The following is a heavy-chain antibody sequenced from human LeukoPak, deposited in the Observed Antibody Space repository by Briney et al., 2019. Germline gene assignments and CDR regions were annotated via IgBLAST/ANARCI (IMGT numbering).Heavy chain of an antibody. CDR2: ISASGSTI. D-gene: IGHD2-2*03. V-gene: IGHV3-11*01. J-gene: IGHJ5*02. CDR1: GFTFSDYY. Sequence: GGSLRLSCAASGFTFSDYYMNWIRQAPGKGLEWVSYISASGSTIYYADSVKGRFTISRDNAKNSLFLQMNSLRAEDTAVYYCARDGGYCSTSDRPRWFDPWGQGTLVTVSS. CDR3: ARDGGYCSTSDRPRWFDP.